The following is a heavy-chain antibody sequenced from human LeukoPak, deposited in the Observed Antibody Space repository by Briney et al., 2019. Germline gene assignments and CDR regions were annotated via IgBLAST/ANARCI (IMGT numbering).Heavy chain of an antibody. Sequence: GGSLRLSRAASGFTFSSYWMSWVRQAPGKGLEWVANIKQDGSEKYYVDSVKGRFTISRDNAKNSLYLQMNSLRAEDTAVYYCARDKSYSSSWYFWFDPWGQGTLVTVSS. J-gene: IGHJ5*02. CDR2: IKQDGSEK. D-gene: IGHD6-13*01. CDR1: GFTFSSYW. V-gene: IGHV3-7*01. CDR3: ARDKSYSSSWYFWFDP.